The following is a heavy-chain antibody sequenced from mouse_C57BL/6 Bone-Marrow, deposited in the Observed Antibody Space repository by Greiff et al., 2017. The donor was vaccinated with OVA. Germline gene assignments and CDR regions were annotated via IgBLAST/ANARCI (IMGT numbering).Heavy chain of an antibody. CDR2: IHPNSSST. Sequence: QVQLQQPGAELVKPGASVKLSCKASGYTFTSYWMHWVKQRPGQGLEWIGMIHPNSSSTNYNEKFKSKATLTVDKSSSTAYMQLSSLTSEDSAVYYCARWYGSSYHYAMDYWGQGTSVTVSS. V-gene: IGHV1-64*01. D-gene: IGHD1-1*01. CDR1: GYTFTSYW. CDR3: ARWYGSSYHYAMDY. J-gene: IGHJ4*01.